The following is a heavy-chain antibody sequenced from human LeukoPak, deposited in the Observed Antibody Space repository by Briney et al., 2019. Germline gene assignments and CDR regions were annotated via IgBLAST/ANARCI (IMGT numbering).Heavy chain of an antibody. Sequence: SVKVSCKASGGTFSSYAISWVRQAPGQGLEWMGRIIPIFGTANYAQKFQGRVTITTDESTSTAYMELSSLRSEDTAVCYCAREGITIFGVGPFDYWGQGTLVTVSS. J-gene: IGHJ4*02. D-gene: IGHD3-3*01. CDR2: IIPIFGTA. CDR1: GGTFSSYA. CDR3: AREGITIFGVGPFDY. V-gene: IGHV1-69*05.